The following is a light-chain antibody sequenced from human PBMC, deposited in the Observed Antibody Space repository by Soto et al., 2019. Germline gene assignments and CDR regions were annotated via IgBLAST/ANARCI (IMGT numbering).Light chain of an antibody. CDR1: QSISSD. J-gene: IGKJ1*01. CDR2: GSA. Sequence: VMPQSPATLSVSPGERATLSCRASQSISSDLAWYQQKPGQAPRLLIYGSATRATGIPDRFSGSGSGTEFTLTISSLQPDDSATYYCQQYDTFWTFGQGTKVDIK. CDR3: QQYDTFWT. V-gene: IGKV3-15*01.